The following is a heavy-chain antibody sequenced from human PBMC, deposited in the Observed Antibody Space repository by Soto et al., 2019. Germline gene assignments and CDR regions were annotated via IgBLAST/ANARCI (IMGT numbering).Heavy chain of an antibody. CDR1: GDSISSDDYY. CDR3: ARGGSGRDYYGMDV. J-gene: IGHJ6*02. CDR2: IYYSGST. D-gene: IGHD3-10*01. V-gene: IGHV4-30-4*01. Sequence: SETLSLTCTVSGDSISSDDYYWSWIRQPPGKGLEWIGYIYYSGSTYYNPSLKSRVTISVDTSKNQFSLKLSSVTAADTAVYYCARGGSGRDYYGMDVWGQGTTVTVSS.